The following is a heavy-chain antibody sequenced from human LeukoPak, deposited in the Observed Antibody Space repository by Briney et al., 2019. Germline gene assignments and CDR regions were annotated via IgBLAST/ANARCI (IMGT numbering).Heavy chain of an antibody. J-gene: IGHJ4*02. CDR2: ISGSGGST. CDR1: GFTFSSYA. D-gene: IGHD3-3*01. Sequence: GGSLRLSCAASGFTFSSYAMSWVRQAPGKGLEWVSAISGSGGSTYYADSVKGRFTISRDNSKNTLYLQMNSLRAEDTAVYYCAKLYPYDFWSGYSSASYFDYWGQGTLVTVSP. V-gene: IGHV3-23*01. CDR3: AKLYPYDFWSGYSSASYFDY.